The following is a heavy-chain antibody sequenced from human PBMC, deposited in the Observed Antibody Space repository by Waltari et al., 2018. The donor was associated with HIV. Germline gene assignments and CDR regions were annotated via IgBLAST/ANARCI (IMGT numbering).Heavy chain of an antibody. CDR3: VVEKEGIGIYYAMDV. J-gene: IGHJ6*02. V-gene: IGHV1-3*01. CDR2: INAGNGNT. D-gene: IGHD2-15*01. CDR1: GYTFSTFA. Sequence: QVQLVQSGAAVKKPGASVKVSCKASGYTFSTFAMHWVRQAPGQRLEWMGWINAGNGNTKYSQNLQERVTITRDTSASTAYMELSSRITEDTALYYCVVEKEGIGIYYAMDVWGQGTAVTVSS.